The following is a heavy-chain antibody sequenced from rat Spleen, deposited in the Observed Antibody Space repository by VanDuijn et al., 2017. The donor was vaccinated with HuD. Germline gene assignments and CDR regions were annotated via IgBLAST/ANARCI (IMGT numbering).Heavy chain of an antibody. CDR1: GLSLTSNS. CDR2: IWAGGGT. V-gene: IGHV2-47*01. D-gene: IGHD1-9*01. J-gene: IGHJ2*01. Sequence: QVQLKESGPGLVQPSQTLSLTCTVSGLSLTSNSVSWIRQPPGKGLEWMGVIWAGGGTNYNSAVQSRLSISRDTSKSQVFLKINSLQTDDTGTYYCTRGYTTGIPSAWYFDYWGQGVMVTVSS. CDR3: TRGYTTGIPSAWYFDY.